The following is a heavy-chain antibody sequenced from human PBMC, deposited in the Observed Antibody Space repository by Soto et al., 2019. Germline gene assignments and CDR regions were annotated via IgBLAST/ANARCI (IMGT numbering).Heavy chain of an antibody. CDR1: GDSVTISDYY. D-gene: IGHD3-22*01. Sequence: QLQLQESGPGLVKPSETLSLTCTVSGDSVTISDYYWGWIRQPPGKGLEWIGRIHYSGSTYYNPSLKSRVTISADTSKKQFSLKLTSVTAADAAVYYCAAHDSGGYYAQYWGQGTLVTVSA. CDR3: AAHDSGGYYAQY. J-gene: IGHJ4*02. CDR2: IHYSGST. V-gene: IGHV4-39*01.